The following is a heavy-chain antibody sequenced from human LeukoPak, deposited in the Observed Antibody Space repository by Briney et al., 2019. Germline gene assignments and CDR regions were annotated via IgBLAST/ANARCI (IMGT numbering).Heavy chain of an antibody. J-gene: IGHJ3*02. D-gene: IGHD5-12*01. Sequence: SETLSLTCTVSGGSISGYHWSWIRQPPGKGLEWIGYIYYSGSTNYNPSLKSRVTISVDTSKNQFSLKLSSVTAADTAVYYCARDKRFRGGYDYEEWDDAFDIWGQGTMVTVSS. CDR1: GGSISGYH. CDR3: ARDKRFRGGYDYEEWDDAFDI. V-gene: IGHV4-59*01. CDR2: IYYSGST.